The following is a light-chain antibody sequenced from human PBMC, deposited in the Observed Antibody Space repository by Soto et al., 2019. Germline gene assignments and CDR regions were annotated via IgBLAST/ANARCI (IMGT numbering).Light chain of an antibody. J-gene: IGKJ1*01. CDR2: WAS. Sequence: DIVMTQSPDSLAVSLGERATINCKSSQNVLYSSNNKNYLAWYQQKLGQPPKLLIRWASTRESGVPDRFSGSGSGTDFTLTISSLHAEDVAVYYCQQYYSLPRPFGQGTKVDIK. CDR1: QNVLYSSNNKNY. V-gene: IGKV4-1*01. CDR3: QQYYSLPRP.